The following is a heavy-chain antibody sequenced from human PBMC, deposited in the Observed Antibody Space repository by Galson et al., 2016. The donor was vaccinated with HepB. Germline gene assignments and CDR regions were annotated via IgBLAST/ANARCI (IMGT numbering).Heavy chain of an antibody. J-gene: IGHJ1*01. Sequence: SLRLSCAASGFTFSSYAMHWVRQAPGKGLVWLSRVNTDGSGADYADSVKGRFTISRDNSKNTLYLQMNSLGAEDTAIYYCAVRYSSIWYFQHWGRGTLVSVSS. CDR3: AVRYSSIWYFQH. D-gene: IGHD6-13*01. CDR1: GFTFSSYA. V-gene: IGHV3-74*01. CDR2: VNTDGSGA.